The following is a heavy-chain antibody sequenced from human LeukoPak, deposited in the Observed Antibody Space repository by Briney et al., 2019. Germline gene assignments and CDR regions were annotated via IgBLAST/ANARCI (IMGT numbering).Heavy chain of an antibody. CDR2: INHSGST. J-gene: IGHJ3*02. Sequence: PSETLSLTCAVYGGSFSGYYWSWIRQPPGKGLEWVGEINHSGSTNYNPSLKSRVTISVDTSKNQFSLKLSSVTAADTAVYYCARGVGSSGRNGPRRAFDIWGQGTMVTVSS. V-gene: IGHV4-34*01. CDR1: GGSFSGYY. CDR3: ARGVGSSGRNGPRRAFDI. D-gene: IGHD6-19*01.